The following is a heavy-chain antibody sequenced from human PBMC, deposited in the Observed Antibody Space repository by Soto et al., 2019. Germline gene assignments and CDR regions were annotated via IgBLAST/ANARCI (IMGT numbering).Heavy chain of an antibody. D-gene: IGHD6-6*01. CDR3: ARDAGKLGNWLDP. CDR2: IYYSGST. Sequence: SETLSLTCTVSGGSISSGDYYWSWIRQPPGKGLEWIGYIYYSGSTYYNPSLKSRVTISVDTSKNQFSLKLSSVTAADTAVYYCARDAGKLGNWLDPWGQGTLVTVSS. J-gene: IGHJ5*02. CDR1: GGSISSGDYY. V-gene: IGHV4-30-4*01.